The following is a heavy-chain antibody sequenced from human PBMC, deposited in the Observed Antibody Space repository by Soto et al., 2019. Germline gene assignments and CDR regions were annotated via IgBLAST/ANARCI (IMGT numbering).Heavy chain of an antibody. CDR2: IDWDGTE. CDR1: GFSLRGSGMR. CDR3: ARTMSLGRGPCFDF. V-gene: IGHV2-70*04. J-gene: IGHJ4*02. Sequence: SAPTRVKPSNPLALTCAFSGFSLRGSGMRVSWLRQPTGKALEWLARIDWDGTEYYSTSLKTRLTIAKDSSKNQVLLTMTNVDPEDTATYYCARTMSLGRGPCFDFWGQGNLVPVSS.